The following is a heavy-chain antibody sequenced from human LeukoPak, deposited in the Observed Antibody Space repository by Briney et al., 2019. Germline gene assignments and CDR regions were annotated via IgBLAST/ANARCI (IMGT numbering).Heavy chain of an antibody. Sequence: ASVKVSCKASGYTFTSYGTSWVRQAPGQGLEWMGWISAYNGNTNYAQKLQGRVTMTTDTSTSTAYMELRSLRSDDTAVCYCARDLNAYYYDSSGYFGYWGQGTQVTVSS. V-gene: IGHV1-18*01. CDR2: ISAYNGNT. D-gene: IGHD3-22*01. CDR3: ARDLNAYYYDSSGYFGY. CDR1: GYTFTSYG. J-gene: IGHJ4*02.